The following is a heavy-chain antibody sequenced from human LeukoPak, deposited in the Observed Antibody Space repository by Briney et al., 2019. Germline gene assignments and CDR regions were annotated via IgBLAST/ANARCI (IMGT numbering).Heavy chain of an antibody. CDR2: ISSSRSYI. Sequence: PGGSLRLSCAASGFPFSSFSMIWARQAPGKGREWVSSISSSRSYIYYADSVKGRFTISRDNDKNSLYLKMNSLGAEDTAVYYCAREGARDAFDIWGQGTMVTVSS. CDR1: GFPFSSFS. J-gene: IGHJ3*02. CDR3: AREGARDAFDI. V-gene: IGHV3-21*01.